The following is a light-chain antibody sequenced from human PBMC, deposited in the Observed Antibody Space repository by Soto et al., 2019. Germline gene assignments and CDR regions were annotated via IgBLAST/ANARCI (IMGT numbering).Light chain of an antibody. J-gene: IGLJ1*01. CDR2: DVT. Sequence: QSVLTQPRSVSGSPGQSVTISCTGTSSDVGGYNCVSWYQQHPGKAPQLMIYDVTQRPSGVPDRFSGSKSGNTASLTISGLQAEDEADYYCCSHSANYTFVFGTGTQLTXL. CDR1: SSDVGGYNC. CDR3: CSHSANYTFV. V-gene: IGLV2-11*01.